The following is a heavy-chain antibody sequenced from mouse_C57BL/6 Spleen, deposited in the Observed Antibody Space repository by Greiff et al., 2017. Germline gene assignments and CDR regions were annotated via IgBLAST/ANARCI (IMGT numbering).Heavy chain of an antibody. V-gene: IGHV3-6*01. CDR2: ISYDGSN. CDR3: ASGGYYDYGYARDY. D-gene: IGHD2-4*01. Sequence: ESGPGLVKPSQSLSLTCSVTGYSITSGYYWNWIRQFPGNKLEWMGYISYDGSNNYNPSLKNRISINRDTSKNQFFLKLNSVTTEDTATYYCASGGYYDYGYARDYWGQGTSVTVSS. J-gene: IGHJ4*01. CDR1: GYSITSGYY.